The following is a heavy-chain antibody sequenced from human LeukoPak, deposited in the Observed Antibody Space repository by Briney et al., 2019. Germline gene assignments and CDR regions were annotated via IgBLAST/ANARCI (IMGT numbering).Heavy chain of an antibody. Sequence: ASVKVSCKASGYTFTGYYMHWVRQAPGQGLEWMGWINPNSGGTNYAQKFQGSVTMIRDTSISTAYMELSRLRSDDTAVYYCASVRLWFGDPGDGMDGWGQGTTVTASS. CDR1: GYTFTGYY. J-gene: IGHJ6*02. V-gene: IGHV1-2*02. CDR3: ASVRLWFGDPGDGMDG. CDR2: INPNSGGT. D-gene: IGHD3-10*01.